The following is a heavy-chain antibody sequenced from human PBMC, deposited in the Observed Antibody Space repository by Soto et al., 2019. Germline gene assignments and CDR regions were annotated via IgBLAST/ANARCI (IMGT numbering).Heavy chain of an antibody. V-gene: IGHV3-7*05. D-gene: IGHD2-2*01. CDR3: AKSLSAIPGDS. CDR2: IKQDGSAK. J-gene: IGHJ4*02. Sequence: EVQLVESGGGLVQSGGSLRLSCAASGFTFSSYWMSWVRQGPGKGPEWVANIKQDGSAKYYVDSVKGRFTISRDNAKNSLYLQMTSLRAEDTDVYHCAKSLSAIPGDSWGQGNLVTVSS. CDR1: GFTFSSYW.